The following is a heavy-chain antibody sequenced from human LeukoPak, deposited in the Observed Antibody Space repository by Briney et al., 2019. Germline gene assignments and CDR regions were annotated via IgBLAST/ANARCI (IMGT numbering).Heavy chain of an antibody. CDR1: GGSISSGGYY. Sequence: PSETLSLTCTVSGGSISSGGYYWSWIRQHPGKGLEWIGYIYYSGSTYYNPSLKSRVTISVDTSKNQFSLKLSSVTAADTAVYYCARVFYDSSGYYRGRDFDIWGQGTMVTVPS. CDR3: ARVFYDSSGYYRGRDFDI. J-gene: IGHJ3*02. CDR2: IYYSGST. D-gene: IGHD3-22*01. V-gene: IGHV4-31*03.